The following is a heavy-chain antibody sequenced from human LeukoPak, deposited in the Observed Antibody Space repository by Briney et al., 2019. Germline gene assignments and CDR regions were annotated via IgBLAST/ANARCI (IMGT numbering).Heavy chain of an antibody. J-gene: IGHJ3*02. CDR3: ARESGDGYNDAFDI. V-gene: IGHV4-4*02. Sequence: SETLSLTCAVSGGSISSSDWWSWVRQPPGKGLEWIGEIYHSGSTNYNPSLKSRVTISVDKSKNQFSLKLSSVTAADTAVYYCARESGDGYNDAFDIWGQGTMVTDSS. CDR2: IYHSGST. D-gene: IGHD5-24*01. CDR1: GGSISSSDW.